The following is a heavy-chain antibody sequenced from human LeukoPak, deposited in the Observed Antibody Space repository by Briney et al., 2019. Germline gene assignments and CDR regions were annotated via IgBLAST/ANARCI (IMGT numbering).Heavy chain of an antibody. CDR2: VSGGGETT. J-gene: IGHJ1*01. D-gene: IGHD2-2*01. CDR3: ARSTTSHCSSTSGDH. V-gene: IGHV3-23*01. Sequence: GGSLRLSCAATGFTFSSNAMSWVRQAPGKGLEWVSAVSGGGETTYYADSVKGRYTIFRDNSKNTLYLQMNSLRAEDTAVYYCARSTTSHCSSTSGDHWGQGTLVTVSS. CDR1: GFTFSSNA.